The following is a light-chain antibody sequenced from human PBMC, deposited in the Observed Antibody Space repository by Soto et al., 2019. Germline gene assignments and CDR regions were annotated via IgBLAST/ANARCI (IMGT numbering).Light chain of an antibody. J-gene: IGLJ2*01. CDR2: EVS. CDR3: SSYAGSNIYVV. V-gene: IGLV2-8*01. Sequence: QSALTQPPSASGSPGQSVTISCTGTSSDVGGYNYVSWYQQHPGKAPKLMIYEVSKRPSGVPDRFSGSKSGNTASLTVSGIQAEDEADYYCSSYAGSNIYVVFGGGTKVTVL. CDR1: SSDVGGYNY.